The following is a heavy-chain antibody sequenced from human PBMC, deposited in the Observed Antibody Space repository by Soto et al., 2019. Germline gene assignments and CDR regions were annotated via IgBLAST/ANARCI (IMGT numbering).Heavy chain of an antibody. V-gene: IGHV1-46*01. CDR2: VNPSGGSA. CDR3: AREENCRGGSCYSEYFHH. Sequence: ASVKVSCKTSGYIFSAYSMHWVRQAPGQGLEWMGVVNPSGGSAHYAQNFEGRVTLTRDTSTSTFYMELSSLRSEDTAVYYCAREENCRGGSCYSEYFHHWGQGTLVTVSS. CDR1: GYIFSAYS. D-gene: IGHD2-15*01. J-gene: IGHJ1*01.